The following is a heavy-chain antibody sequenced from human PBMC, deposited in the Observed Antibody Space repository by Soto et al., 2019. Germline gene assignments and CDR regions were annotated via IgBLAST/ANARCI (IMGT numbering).Heavy chain of an antibody. V-gene: IGHV3-33*01. CDR3: ARYGSGSLNY. D-gene: IGHD3-10*01. CDR1: GFTFSSYG. Sequence: QVQLVESGGGVVQPGRSLRLSCAASGFTFSSYGMHWVRQAPGKGLEWVTVIWYDGSNKYYADSVKGRFTISKDNTKNPRYLQMNSLRAEDTAVYSCARYGSGSLNYWGQGTLVTVSS. J-gene: IGHJ4*02. CDR2: IWYDGSNK.